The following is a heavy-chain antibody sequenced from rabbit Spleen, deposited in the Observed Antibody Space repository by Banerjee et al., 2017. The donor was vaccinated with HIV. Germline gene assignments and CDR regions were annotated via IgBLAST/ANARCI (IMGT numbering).Heavy chain of an antibody. CDR1: GFNFSGNDL. J-gene: IGHJ4*01. D-gene: IGHD3-3*01. CDR3: RRYAADTEDSNL. V-gene: IGHV1S45*01. Sequence: QEQLEESGGGLVKPEGSLTLTCMASGFNFSGNDLICWVRQAPGKGLEWIACINIDSGSPNYSSGATEGLITTTTSSTTTVLLKRTMTTAAATAYYFWRRYAADTEDSNLWGPGTLVTVS. CDR2: INIDSGSP.